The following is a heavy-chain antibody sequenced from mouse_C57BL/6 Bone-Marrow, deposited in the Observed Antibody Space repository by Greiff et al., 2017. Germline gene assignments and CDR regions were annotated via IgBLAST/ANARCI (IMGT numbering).Heavy chain of an antibody. CDR2: IRNKANGYTT. J-gene: IGHJ2*01. CDR1: GFTFTDYY. CDR3: ARFDGYDFYFDY. V-gene: IGHV7-3*01. D-gene: IGHD2-2*01. Sequence: EVQGVESGGGLVQPGGSLSLSCAASGFTFTDYYMSWVRQPPGKALEWLGFIRNKANGYTTEYSASVKGRFTISRDNYQSILYLQMNALRAEDSATYYGARFDGYDFYFDYWGQGTTLTVSS.